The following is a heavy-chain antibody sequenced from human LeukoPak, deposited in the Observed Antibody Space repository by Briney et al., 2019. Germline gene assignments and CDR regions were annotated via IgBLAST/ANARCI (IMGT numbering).Heavy chain of an antibody. J-gene: IGHJ4*02. CDR3: ARAMNYRLGGDYYFDY. CDR2: INAGNGNT. Sequence: ASVKVPCKASGYTFTSYAMHWVRQAPGQRLEWMGWINAGNGNTKYSQEFQGRVTITRDTSASTAYMELGSLRSEDMAVYYCARAMNYRLGGDYYFDYWGQGTLVTVSS. D-gene: IGHD1-7*01. CDR1: GYTFTSYA. V-gene: IGHV1-3*03.